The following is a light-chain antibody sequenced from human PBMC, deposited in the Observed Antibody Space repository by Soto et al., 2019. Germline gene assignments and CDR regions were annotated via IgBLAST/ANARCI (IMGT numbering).Light chain of an antibody. Sequence: EIVLTQSPGTLSLSPGERATLSCRASQSVFSSYLAWYQKKPGQAPRLLIYGASSSATGIPNRFSSSGSGTDLKLTIISLEPEDFALYYCQQYSSSPWTFGQGTKVEIK. CDR3: QQYSSSPWT. CDR1: QSVFSSY. CDR2: GAS. V-gene: IGKV3-20*01. J-gene: IGKJ1*01.